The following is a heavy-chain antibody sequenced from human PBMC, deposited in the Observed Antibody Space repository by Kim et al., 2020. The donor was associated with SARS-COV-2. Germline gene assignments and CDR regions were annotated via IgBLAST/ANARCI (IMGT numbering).Heavy chain of an antibody. CDR1: GGSISSSNW. J-gene: IGHJ6*02. Sequence: SETLSLTCAVSGGSISSSNWWRWVRQPPGKGLEWIGEIYHSGSTNYNPSLKSRVTISVDKSKNQFSLKLSSVTAADTAVYYCARDARAVVRNYGMDVWGQGTTVTVSS. CDR3: ARDARAVVRNYGMDV. CDR2: IYHSGST. V-gene: IGHV4-4*02. D-gene: IGHD2-15*01.